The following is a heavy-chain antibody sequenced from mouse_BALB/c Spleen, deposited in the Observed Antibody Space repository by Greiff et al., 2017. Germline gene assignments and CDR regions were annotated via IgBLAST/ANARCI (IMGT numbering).Heavy chain of an antibody. CDR2: INPSTGYT. D-gene: IGHD1-1*01. J-gene: IGHJ4*01. CDR3: AKGAYYGYAMDY. V-gene: IGHV1-7*01. CDR1: GYTFTSYW. Sequence: VQLQQSGAELAKPGASVKMSCKASGYTFTSYWMHWVKQRPGQGLEWIGYINPSTGYTEYNQKFKDKATLTADKSSSTAYMQLSSLTSEDSAVYYCAKGAYYGYAMDYWGQGTSVTVSS.